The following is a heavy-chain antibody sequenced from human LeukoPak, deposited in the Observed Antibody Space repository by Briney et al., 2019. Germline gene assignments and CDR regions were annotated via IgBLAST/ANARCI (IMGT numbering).Heavy chain of an antibody. J-gene: IGHJ5*02. CDR2: IIPIFGTA. Sequence: ASVKVSCKASGGTFSSYAISWVRQAPGQGLEWMGGIIPIFGTANYAQKFQGRVTITADKSTSTAYMELSSLRSEDTAVYYCARRPLFGERNWFDPWGQGTLVTVSS. CDR1: GGTFSSYA. CDR3: ARRPLFGERNWFDP. D-gene: IGHD3-10*02. V-gene: IGHV1-69*06.